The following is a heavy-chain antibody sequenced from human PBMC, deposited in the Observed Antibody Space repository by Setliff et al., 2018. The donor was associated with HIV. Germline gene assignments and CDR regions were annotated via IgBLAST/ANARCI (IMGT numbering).Heavy chain of an antibody. CDR1: GYSISSGYY. D-gene: IGHD3-3*01. Sequence: KTSETLSLTCAVSGYSISSGYYWGWIRQPPGKGLEWIGSIYHGGSAYYKPSLKSRVTISVDMSKNQFSLRLSSVTAADTAVYYCARGLSIFGVATPGFYSFMDVWGKGTTVTVSS. CDR2: IYHGGSA. CDR3: ARGLSIFGVATPGFYSFMDV. V-gene: IGHV4-38-2*01. J-gene: IGHJ6*03.